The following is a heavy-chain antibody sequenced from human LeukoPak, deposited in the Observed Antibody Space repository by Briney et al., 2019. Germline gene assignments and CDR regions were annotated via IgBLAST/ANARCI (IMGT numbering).Heavy chain of an antibody. D-gene: IGHD7-27*01. CDR3: ARAETGDLAFDY. J-gene: IGHJ4*02. V-gene: IGHV4-59*11. CDR2: IYYSGST. Sequence: TLSLTCTVSGGSISSHYWSWIRQPPGKGLEWIGYIYYSGSTNYNPSLKSRVTISVDTSKNQFSLRLNSVTAADTAVYYCARAETGDLAFDYWGQGTLVTVSS. CDR1: GGSISSHY.